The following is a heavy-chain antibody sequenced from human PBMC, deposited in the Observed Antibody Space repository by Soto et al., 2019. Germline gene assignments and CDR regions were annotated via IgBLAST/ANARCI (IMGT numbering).Heavy chain of an antibody. Sequence: GGTLRLSCAASGFTFRTYSMNWVRQAPGQGLEWVSAISSSSTYIFYADSVQGRFTISSDNANNSLYLQLNSLKAEDTAVYYCARELGVTVTGQSLDTWGQGAQVTVSS. CDR3: ARELGVTVTGQSLDT. CDR2: ISSSSTYI. V-gene: IGHV3-21*01. CDR1: GFTFRTYS. D-gene: IGHD1-20*01. J-gene: IGHJ5*02.